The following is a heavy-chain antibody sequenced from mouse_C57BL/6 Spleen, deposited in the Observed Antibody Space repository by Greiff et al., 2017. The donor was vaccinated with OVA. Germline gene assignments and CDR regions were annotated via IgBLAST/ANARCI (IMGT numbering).Heavy chain of an antibody. D-gene: IGHD1-1*01. J-gene: IGHJ1*03. CDR2: IYPGDGDT. Sequence: QVQLQQSGPELVKPGASVKISCKASGYAFSSSWMNWVKQRPGKGLEWIGRIYPGDGDTNYNGKFKGKATLTADKSSSTAYMQLSSLTSEDSAVYLCARQYYYGRSDWYFDVWGTGTTVTVSS. CDR1: GYAFSSSW. V-gene: IGHV1-82*01. CDR3: ARQYYYGRSDWYFDV.